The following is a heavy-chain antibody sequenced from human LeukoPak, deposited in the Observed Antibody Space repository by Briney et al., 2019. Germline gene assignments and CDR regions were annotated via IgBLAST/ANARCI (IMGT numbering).Heavy chain of an antibody. CDR2: IGSSSSTI. V-gene: IGHV3-48*02. CDR3: ARHDYGGNSGDY. J-gene: IGHJ4*02. CDR1: GFTFSTYS. D-gene: IGHD4-23*01. Sequence: GRSLRLSCAASGFTFSTYSMNWVRQAPGRGLEWVSYIGSSSSTIYYADSVKGRFTISRDNAKNSLYLQMNSLRDEDTAVYYCARHDYGGNSGDYWGQGTLVTVSS.